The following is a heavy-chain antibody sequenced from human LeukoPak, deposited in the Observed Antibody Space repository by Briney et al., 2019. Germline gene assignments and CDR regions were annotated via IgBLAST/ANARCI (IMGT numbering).Heavy chain of an antibody. D-gene: IGHD6-13*01. CDR1: GGSISGGGYY. V-gene: IGHV4-31*03. J-gene: IGHJ4*02. Sequence: SETLSLTCTVSGGSISGGGYYWSWLRQHPGKGLEWIGYIYYSGSTYYNPSLKSRVTISVDTSKNQFSLKLSSVTAADTAVYYCAKIAAAGFEGPDYWGQGTLVTVSS. CDR3: AKIAAAGFEGPDY. CDR2: IYYSGST.